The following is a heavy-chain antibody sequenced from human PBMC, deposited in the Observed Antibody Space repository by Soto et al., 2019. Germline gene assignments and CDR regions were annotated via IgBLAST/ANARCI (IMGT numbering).Heavy chain of an antibody. CDR1: GLTFRTYL. CDR3: ATYHDSDWETYRCRH. Sequence: EVQLVESGGDLVQPGGSLKLSCRTSGLTFRTYLMSWVRQAPGKGLEWVANIKTDGSEEYYADSVEGRFTISRDNTKNSLDLQMNSLRADDTARYYCATYHDSDWETYRCRHWGQGTLVTVSS. V-gene: IGHV3-7*01. D-gene: IGHD3-16*02. CDR2: IKTDGSEE. J-gene: IGHJ4*02.